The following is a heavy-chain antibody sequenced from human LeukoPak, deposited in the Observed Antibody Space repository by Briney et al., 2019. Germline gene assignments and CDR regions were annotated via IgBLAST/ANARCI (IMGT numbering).Heavy chain of an antibody. D-gene: IGHD3-22*01. V-gene: IGHV1-2*02. CDR1: GYTFTGYY. Sequence: ASVKVSCKASGYTFTGYYMHWVRQAPGQGLEWMGWINPNSGGTNYAQKFQGRVTMTRDTSISTAYMELSRLSSDDTAVYYCAREGYDSSGYYYTYWGQGTLVTVSS. J-gene: IGHJ4*02. CDR3: AREGYDSSGYYYTY. CDR2: INPNSGGT.